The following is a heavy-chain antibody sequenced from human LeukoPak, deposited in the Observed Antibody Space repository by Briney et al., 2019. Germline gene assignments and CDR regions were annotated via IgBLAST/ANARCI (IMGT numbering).Heavy chain of an antibody. CDR3: ARGAVAGTGVFDY. J-gene: IGHJ4*02. CDR2: IYYSGST. V-gene: IGHV4-59*01. Sequence: PSETLSLTCTVSGGSISSYYWSWIRQPPGKGLEWTGYIYYSGSTNYNPSLKSRVTISVDTSKNQFSLKLSSVTAADTAVYYCARGAVAGTGVFDYWGQGTLVTVSS. D-gene: IGHD6-19*01. CDR1: GGSISSYY.